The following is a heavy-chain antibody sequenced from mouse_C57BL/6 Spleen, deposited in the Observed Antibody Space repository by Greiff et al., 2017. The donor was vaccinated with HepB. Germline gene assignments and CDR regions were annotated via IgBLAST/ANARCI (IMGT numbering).Heavy chain of an antibody. Sequence: EVQLQQSGPELVKPGASVKLSCKASGYTFTDYTMNWVKQSPGKSLEWIGYINTNNSCTSYTQNFKGKATLTVNKSSSTAYMELRSLTSEDSAVYYCARCNFAMDYWGQGTSVTVSS. CDR2: INTNNSCT. CDR1: GYTFTDYT. CDR3: ARCNFAMDY. V-gene: IGHV1-22*01. J-gene: IGHJ4*01.